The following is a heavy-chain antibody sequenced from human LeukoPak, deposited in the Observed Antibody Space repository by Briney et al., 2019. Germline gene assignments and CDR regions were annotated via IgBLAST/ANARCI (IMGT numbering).Heavy chain of an antibody. D-gene: IGHD5-24*01. Sequence: SETLSLTCSVSGGSINSDYWNWIRQPPGKGLEWIGYIYHSGSTNYSPSPKSRVTISIDKSKKQFSLKLISVTAADTAIYYCARVGGMTTINNAAFDIWGQGTMVTVSS. V-gene: IGHV4-59*01. CDR2: IYHSGST. J-gene: IGHJ3*02. CDR1: GGSINSDY. CDR3: ARVGGMTTINNAAFDI.